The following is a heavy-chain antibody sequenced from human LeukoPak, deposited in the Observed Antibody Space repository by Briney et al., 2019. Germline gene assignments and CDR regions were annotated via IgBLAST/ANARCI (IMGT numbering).Heavy chain of an antibody. D-gene: IGHD2-21*01. J-gene: IGHJ4*02. V-gene: IGHV3-23*01. Sequence: GGSLRLSCAASGFTFSSYAMSWVRQAPGKGLEWISAISGSGGSTYYADSVKGRFTISRGNSKNTLYLQMNSLRAEDTAVYYCAKDMVVIEYYFDYWGQGTLVTVSS. CDR1: GFTFSSYA. CDR2: ISGSGGST. CDR3: AKDMVVIEYYFDY.